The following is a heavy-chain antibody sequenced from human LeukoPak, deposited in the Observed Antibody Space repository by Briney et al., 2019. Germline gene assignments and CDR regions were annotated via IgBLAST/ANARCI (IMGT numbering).Heavy chain of an antibody. Sequence: GGSLRLSCAASGFTFDDYAMHWVRQAPGKGLEWVLGISWNSGSIGYADSVKGRFTISRDNAKNSLYLQMNSLRAEDMALYYCAKSKDWYYFDYWGQGTLVTVSS. CDR2: ISWNSGSI. J-gene: IGHJ4*02. V-gene: IGHV3-9*03. D-gene: IGHD2-21*01. CDR1: GFTFDDYA. CDR3: AKSKDWYYFDY.